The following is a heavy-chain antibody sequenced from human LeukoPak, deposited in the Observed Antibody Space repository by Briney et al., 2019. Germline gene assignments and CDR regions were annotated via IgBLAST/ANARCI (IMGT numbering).Heavy chain of an antibody. D-gene: IGHD3-22*01. CDR1: GGSIFSYY. CDR3: ARRAYYDTSGYYPTSGYFDL. CDR2: IYPNGIT. J-gene: IGHJ2*01. Sequence: SETLSLTCTVSGGSIFSYYWNWIRQPPGKGLEWIGYIYPNGITSYNPSLRSRGTISIATSKNQFSLRLRSVIAADTAIYYCARRAYYDTSGYYPTSGYFDLWGRGTLVTVPS. V-gene: IGHV4-4*08.